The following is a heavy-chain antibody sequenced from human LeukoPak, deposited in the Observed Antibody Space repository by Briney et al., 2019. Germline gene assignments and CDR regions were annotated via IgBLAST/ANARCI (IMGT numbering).Heavy chain of an antibody. J-gene: IGHJ4*02. Sequence: GGSLRLSCAASGFIFSTYGMHWVRQAPGKGLEWVAVISYDGSNKYYADSVKGRFTISRDNSKNTLYLQMNSLRAEDTAVYYCAKEDFDDRRFDYWGQGTLVTVSS. CDR2: ISYDGSNK. CDR1: GFIFSTYG. D-gene: IGHD3-9*01. CDR3: AKEDFDDRRFDY. V-gene: IGHV3-30*18.